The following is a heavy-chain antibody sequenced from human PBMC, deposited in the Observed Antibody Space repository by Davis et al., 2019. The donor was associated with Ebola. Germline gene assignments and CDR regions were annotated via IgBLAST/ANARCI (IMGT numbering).Heavy chain of an antibody. Sequence: MPSETLSLTCAVSGGSISSSSYYWGWIRQPPGKGLEWIGEINHSGSTNYNPSLKSRVTISVDTSKNQFSLKLSSVTAADTAVYYCARGPTVKGMDVWGQGTTVTVSS. J-gene: IGHJ6*02. V-gene: IGHV4-39*07. D-gene: IGHD4-11*01. CDR3: ARGPTVKGMDV. CDR1: GGSISSSSYY. CDR2: INHSGST.